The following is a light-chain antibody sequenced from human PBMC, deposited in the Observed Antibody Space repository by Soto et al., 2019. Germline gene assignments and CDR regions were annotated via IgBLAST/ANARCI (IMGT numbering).Light chain of an antibody. V-gene: IGKV1-12*01. J-gene: IGKJ4*01. CDR2: AAS. CDR1: QGISSW. Sequence: DIQMTQSPSSVSASVGDRVTITCRASQGISSWVAWYQQKPGKAPNLLIYAASSLQSGVPSRCSGSGSATEFTLTISSLQHDDFATYYCQQADTYPLTFGGGTKVEIK. CDR3: QQADTYPLT.